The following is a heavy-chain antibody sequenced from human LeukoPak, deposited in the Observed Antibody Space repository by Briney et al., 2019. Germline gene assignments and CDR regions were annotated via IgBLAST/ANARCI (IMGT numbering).Heavy chain of an antibody. CDR3: AKQSGYSEYFQD. CDR2: ISGSGGST. CDR1: GFTFSSYA. Sequence: GGSLRLSCAASGFTFSSYAMNWVRQAPGKGLEWVSAISGSGGSTYYADSVKGRFTISSDNSKNTLYLQISSLRAEDTAVHYCAKQSGYSEYFQDGGQGTLVTVSS. D-gene: IGHD3-22*01. J-gene: IGHJ1*01. V-gene: IGHV3-23*01.